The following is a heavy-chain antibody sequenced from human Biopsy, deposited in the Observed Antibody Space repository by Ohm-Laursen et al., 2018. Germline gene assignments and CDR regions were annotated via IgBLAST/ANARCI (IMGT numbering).Heavy chain of an antibody. Sequence: SETLSLTCTVSGASVSSGSYDWSWIRQPPGKRLEWIGNIYNDVSTKYNPSLRSRVTISADKSTNQFSLKLRSVTAADTAVYYCARGYAGLYEAFDFWGQGTVVTVAS. D-gene: IGHD5-18*01. J-gene: IGHJ3*01. V-gene: IGHV4-61*01. CDR1: GASVSSGSYD. CDR3: ARGYAGLYEAFDF. CDR2: IYNDVST.